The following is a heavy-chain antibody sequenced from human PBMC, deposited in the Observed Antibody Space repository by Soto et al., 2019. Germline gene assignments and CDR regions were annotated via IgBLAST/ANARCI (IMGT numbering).Heavy chain of an antibody. Sequence: VQLVESGGGFIQPGGSLRLSCAASGFIFNTYSMNWVRQAPGKGLEWVSYISGSSRTIFYADSVRGRFTISRDNANNSTYLQMISLRDEDTAVYYCARTLSWRRGPFDYWGQGTLVTVSS. V-gene: IGHV3-48*02. CDR3: ARTLSWRRGPFDY. D-gene: IGHD2-15*01. CDR2: ISGSSRTI. J-gene: IGHJ4*02. CDR1: GFIFNTYS.